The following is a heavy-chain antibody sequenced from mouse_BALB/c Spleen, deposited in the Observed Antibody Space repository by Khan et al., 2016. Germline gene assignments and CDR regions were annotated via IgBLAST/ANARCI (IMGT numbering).Heavy chain of an antibody. CDR1: GFNIKDTY. D-gene: IGHD2-4*01. CDR2: IDPAHGHT. J-gene: IGHJ3*01. V-gene: IGHV14-3*02. Sequence: VQLQQSGAELVKPGASVKLSCTASGFNIKDTYMHWVKQRPEQGLQWIGRIDPAHGHTKYDPKFQGKSTITADTSSNTAYLQLSSLNSEDTAVYYCAKSPYDYDVGFAYWGQGTLVTVAA. CDR3: AKSPYDYDVGFAY.